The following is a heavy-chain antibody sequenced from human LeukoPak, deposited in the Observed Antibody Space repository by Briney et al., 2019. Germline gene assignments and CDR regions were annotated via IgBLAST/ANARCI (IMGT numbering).Heavy chain of an antibody. D-gene: IGHD4-17*01. CDR1: GGSITNYY. V-gene: IGHV4-59*01. Sequence: SETLSLTCAVSGGSITNYYWSWIRQPPGKGLEWIGYTYYSGTTNYNPSLKSRVTISVDTSKNQFSLKVNSVTAADTAVYYCVRSKSGTYGWFDPWGQGTLVTVSS. CDR3: VRSKSGTYGWFDP. J-gene: IGHJ5*02. CDR2: TYYSGTT.